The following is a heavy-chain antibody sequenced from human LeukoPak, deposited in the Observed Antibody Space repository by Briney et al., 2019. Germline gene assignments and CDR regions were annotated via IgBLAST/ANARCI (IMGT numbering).Heavy chain of an antibody. CDR2: FSASSGTT. CDR1: GSTFGNNV. Sequence: GGSLRLSCAASGSTFGNNVMSWVRQAPGKGLEWVSAFSASSGTTYYVDSVKGRFTISRDNPKNTLYLQMNSLRAEDTAVYYCSVMATGPDQLDSWGQGTLVIVSS. V-gene: IGHV3-23*01. J-gene: IGHJ4*02. D-gene: IGHD5-24*01. CDR3: SVMATGPDQLDS.